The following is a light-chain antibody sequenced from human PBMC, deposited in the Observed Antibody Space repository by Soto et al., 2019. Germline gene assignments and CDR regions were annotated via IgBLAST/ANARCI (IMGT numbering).Light chain of an antibody. CDR2: GVF. CDR3: QHYDGSPRT. CDR1: QSVNSNF. V-gene: IGKV3-20*01. Sequence: ETVLTQSPGTVSLSPGERATLSCRTSQSVNSNFLAWYQQKPGQAPRLLIYGVFNRATGIPDRFSGSGSGTDFTLTISGLVPEDSAVYYCQHYDGSPRTFGQGTKLEIK. J-gene: IGKJ2*01.